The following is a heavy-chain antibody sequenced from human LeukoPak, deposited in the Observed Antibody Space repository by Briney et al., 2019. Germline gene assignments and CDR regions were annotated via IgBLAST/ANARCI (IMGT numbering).Heavy chain of an antibody. CDR1: GFTFSSYW. V-gene: IGHV3-74*01. CDR2: INTDGSST. Sequence: GGSLRLSCAASGFTFSSYWMHWVRQAPGKGLVWVSRINTDGSSTSYADSVKGRFTISRDSAKNTLYLQMNSLRAEDTAVYYCAKEDTLYGMDVWGQGTTVTVSS. CDR3: AKEDTLYGMDV. J-gene: IGHJ6*02.